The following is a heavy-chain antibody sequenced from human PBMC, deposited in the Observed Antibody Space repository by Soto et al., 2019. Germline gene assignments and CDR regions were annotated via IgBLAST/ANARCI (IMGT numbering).Heavy chain of an antibody. CDR1: GYSFTDYH. J-gene: IGHJ6*02. CDR3: ARGDSTDCSNGVCSFFYNHDMDV. CDR2: INPKSGGT. D-gene: IGHD2-8*01. Sequence: ASVKVSCKASGYSFTDYHIHWVRQAPGQGLEWLGRINPKSGGTSTAQKFQGWVTMTTDTSVSTASMELTRLTSDDTAIYYCARGDSTDCSNGVCSFFYNHDMDVWGQGTTGTAP. V-gene: IGHV1-2*04.